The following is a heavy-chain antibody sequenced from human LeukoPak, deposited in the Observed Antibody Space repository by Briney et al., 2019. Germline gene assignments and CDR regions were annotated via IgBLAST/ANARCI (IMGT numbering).Heavy chain of an antibody. J-gene: IGHJ4*02. CDR2: IYYSGST. CDR1: GGSISSYY. Sequence: SETLSLTCTVSGGSISSYYWSWIRQPPGKGLEWIGYIYYSGSTNYNPSLKSRVTISVDTSKNQFSLKLSSVTAADTAVYYCAASPFAWLLYELVYWGQGTLVTVSS. V-gene: IGHV4-59*01. CDR3: AASPFAWLLYELVY. D-gene: IGHD3-9*01.